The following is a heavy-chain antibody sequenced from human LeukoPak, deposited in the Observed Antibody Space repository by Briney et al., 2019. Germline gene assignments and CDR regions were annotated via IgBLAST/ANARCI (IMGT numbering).Heavy chain of an antibody. CDR2: INPSGGST. V-gene: IGHV1-46*01. Sequence: GASVKVSCKAFGYTFTSRYMHWVRQAPGQGLEWMGIINPSGGSTTYAQRFQGRVTMTRDMSTGTDYMELSSLNSEDTAVYYCARAAANDAFDIWGQGTMVTVSS. D-gene: IGHD2-15*01. CDR1: GYTFTSRY. CDR3: ARAAANDAFDI. J-gene: IGHJ3*02.